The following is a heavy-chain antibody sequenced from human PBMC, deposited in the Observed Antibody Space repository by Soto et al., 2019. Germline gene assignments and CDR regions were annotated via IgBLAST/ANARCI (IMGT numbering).Heavy chain of an antibody. V-gene: IGHV3-74*01. D-gene: IGHD5-12*01. J-gene: IGHJ4*02. CDR3: ARESSGYSSYFDY. CDR2: ISSDGSST. CDR1: GIAFSRYW. Sequence: EVQLVEAGGGLVQPGGSLRLSCAGSGIAFSRYWIHWVRQAPGKGLVWVSRISSDGSSTTYADSVKGRFTISRDNAKNTLYLQMNSLRAEDTAVYYCARESSGYSSYFDYWGQGTLVTVSS.